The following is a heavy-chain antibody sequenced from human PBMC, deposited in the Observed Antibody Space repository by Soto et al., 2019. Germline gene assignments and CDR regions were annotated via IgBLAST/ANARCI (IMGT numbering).Heavy chain of an antibody. V-gene: IGHV4-30-2*01. D-gene: IGHD2-15*01. Sequence: QLQLQESGSGLVKPSQTLSLTCAVSGGSISSGGYSWSWIRQPPGKGLEWIGYIYHSGSTYYNPSLKSRVTISVDRSKNQFSLKLSSVTAADTAVYYCARGVIGYCSGGSCYTYYYGMDVWGQGTTVTVSS. CDR1: GGSISSGGYS. CDR2: IYHSGST. CDR3: ARGVIGYCSGGSCYTYYYGMDV. J-gene: IGHJ6*02.